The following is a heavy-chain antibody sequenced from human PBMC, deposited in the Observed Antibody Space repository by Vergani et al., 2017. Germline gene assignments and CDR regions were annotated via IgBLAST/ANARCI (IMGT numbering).Heavy chain of an antibody. D-gene: IGHD2-2*01. J-gene: IGHJ3*02. CDR1: GGSISSGSYY. CDR3: ARESGQYQLLWWKEGTTEHDAFDI. Sequence: QVQLQESGPGLVKPSQTLSLTCTVSGGSISSGSYYWSWIRQPAGKGLEWIGRIYTSGSTNYNPSLKSRVTISVDTSKNQFSLKLSSVTAADTAVYYCARESGQYQLLWWKEGTTEHDAFDIWGQGTMVTVSS. V-gene: IGHV4-61*02. CDR2: IYTSGST.